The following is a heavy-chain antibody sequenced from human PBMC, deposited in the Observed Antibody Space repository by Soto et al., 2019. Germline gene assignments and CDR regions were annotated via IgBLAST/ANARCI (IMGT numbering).Heavy chain of an antibody. J-gene: IGHJ4*02. CDR3: ARDRSSSWYYFDY. CDR1: EFTFSSYS. CDR2: ISSSSSYI. Sequence: PGGSLRLSCAATEFTFSSYSMNWVRQAPGKGLEWVSSISSSSSYIYYADSVKGRFTIPRDNAKNSLYLQMNSLRAEDTAVYYCARDRSSSWYYFDYWGQGTLVTVSS. V-gene: IGHV3-21*01. D-gene: IGHD6-13*01.